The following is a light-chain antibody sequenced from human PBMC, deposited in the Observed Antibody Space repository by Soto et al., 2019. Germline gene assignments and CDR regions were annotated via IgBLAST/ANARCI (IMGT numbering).Light chain of an antibody. CDR2: GNS. J-gene: IGLJ1*01. CDR3: QSYDSTLSDRYV. CDR1: SSSIGAGYD. V-gene: IGLV1-40*01. Sequence: QSVLTQPPSVSGAPGQRVTISCTGSSSSIGAGYDVHWYQQRPGTAPKLLIFGNSNRPSGVPDRFSGSKSGTSASLTITGLQAEDEGDYYCQSYDSTLSDRYVFGSRTKLTVL.